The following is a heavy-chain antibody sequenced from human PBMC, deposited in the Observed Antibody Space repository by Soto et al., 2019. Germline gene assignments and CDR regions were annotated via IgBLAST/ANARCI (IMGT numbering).Heavy chain of an antibody. J-gene: IGHJ4*02. CDR3: AKHVTTRYFDY. CDR1: GVTFCSYA. V-gene: IGHV3-23*01. Sequence: GGSLRLSCAASGVTFCSYAVGGVRKAPGKGLEWVSAISGSGGSTYYADSVKGRFTISRDNSKNTLYLQMNSLRAEDTAVYYCAKHVTTRYFDYWGQGTLVTVSS. CDR2: ISGSGGST. D-gene: IGHD4-17*01.